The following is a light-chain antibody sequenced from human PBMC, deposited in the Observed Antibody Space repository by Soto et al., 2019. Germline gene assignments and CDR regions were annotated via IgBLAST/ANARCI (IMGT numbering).Light chain of an antibody. CDR3: QQYGSPPIT. J-gene: IGKJ5*01. CDR1: QTVSSTY. Sequence: EIVLTQSPDTLSLSPGERATLSCRASQTVSSTYLAWYQKQPGQAPRLLMSGTSNRATGTPDRFSGSGSGTDFTLTISRLEPEELAVYDCQQYGSPPITFGQGTRLEIK. V-gene: IGKV3-20*01. CDR2: GTS.